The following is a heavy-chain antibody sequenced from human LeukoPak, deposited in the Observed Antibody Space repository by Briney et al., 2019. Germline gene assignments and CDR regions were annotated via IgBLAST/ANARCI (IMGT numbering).Heavy chain of an antibody. CDR3: VKALGDAFDI. V-gene: IGHV3-30*18. CDR1: GFTFSSYG. J-gene: IGHJ3*02. CDR2: ISYDGSNK. Sequence: GRSLRLSCAASGFTFSSYGMHWVRQAPGKGLEWVAVISYDGSNKYYADSVKGRFTISRDNSKNTLYLQMNSLRAEDTAVYYCVKALGDAFDIWGQGTMVTVSS.